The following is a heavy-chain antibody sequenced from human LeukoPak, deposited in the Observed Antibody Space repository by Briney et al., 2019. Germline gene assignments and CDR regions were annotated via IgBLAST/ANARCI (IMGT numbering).Heavy chain of an antibody. CDR3: TRYNNDHFDY. Sequence: GGSLRLSCAGSEFTFGGYGMHWFRQTPGKGLEWVAVIAYDGSRAFYADSVKGRFTISRDNSKNTMSVQMDDLRAEDTAVYYCTRYNNDHFDYWGQGTLVTVSS. J-gene: IGHJ4*02. V-gene: IGHV3-33*01. CDR1: EFTFGGYG. D-gene: IGHD1-14*01. CDR2: IAYDGSRA.